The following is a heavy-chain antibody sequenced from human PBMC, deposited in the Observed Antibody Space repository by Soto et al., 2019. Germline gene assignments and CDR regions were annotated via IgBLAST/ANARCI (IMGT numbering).Heavy chain of an antibody. Sequence: EVQLVESGGGLVKPGGSLRLSCAASGFTFSSDSMNWVRQSPGKGLEWVSSISSSSSYIYYADSVKGRFTISRNNAKNSLYLQMNILRAEDTAVYYCARVGYVSAFDIWGQGTMVTVSS. V-gene: IGHV3-21*01. CDR2: ISSSSSYI. CDR1: GFTFSSDS. D-gene: IGHD5-12*01. CDR3: ARVGYVSAFDI. J-gene: IGHJ3*02.